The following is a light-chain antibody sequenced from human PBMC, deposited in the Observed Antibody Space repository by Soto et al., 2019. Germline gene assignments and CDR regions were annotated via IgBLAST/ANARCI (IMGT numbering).Light chain of an antibody. J-gene: IGLJ1*01. CDR3: QAWDSSTANL. Sequence: SYELTQPPSVSVSPGQTASITCSGDKLGDKYVYWYHQKPGQSPVLVIYQDNKRPSGVPERFSGSNSGNTATLTISGTQAMDEADYYCQAWDSSTANLFGTGTKVTVL. CDR2: QDN. CDR1: KLGDKY. V-gene: IGLV3-1*01.